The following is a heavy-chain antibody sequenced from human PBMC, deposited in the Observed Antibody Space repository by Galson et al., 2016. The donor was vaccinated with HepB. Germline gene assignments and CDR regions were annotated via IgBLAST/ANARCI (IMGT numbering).Heavy chain of an antibody. CDR3: TRGRVGRDDFWSGNYYYFDY. J-gene: IGHJ4*01. D-gene: IGHD3-3*01. CDR2: ISYIGST. V-gene: IGHV4-59*01. Sequence: ETLSLTCTISGGSTDGYYWHWIRQPPGKGLEWIGHISYIGSTYYSPSLKSRVMISLDTSKKEFSLNLTSVTAADTAVYYCTRGRVGRDDFWSGNYYYFDYWGHGTLVTVSS. CDR1: GGSTDGYY.